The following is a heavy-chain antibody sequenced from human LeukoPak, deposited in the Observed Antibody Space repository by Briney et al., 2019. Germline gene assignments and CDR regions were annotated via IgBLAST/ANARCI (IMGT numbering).Heavy chain of an antibody. CDR3: ARYGSGAYALDV. J-gene: IGHJ3*01. Sequence: SETLSLTCTVSGGSISTYYWSWIRQPPGKGLEWIAHIHYSGAIKYNPSFKSRVSMSVDTSKNQFSLRLSSVTAADTAVYYCARYGSGAYALDVWGQGTMVTVSS. CDR1: GGSISTYY. D-gene: IGHD3-10*01. V-gene: IGHV4-59*08. CDR2: IHYSGAI.